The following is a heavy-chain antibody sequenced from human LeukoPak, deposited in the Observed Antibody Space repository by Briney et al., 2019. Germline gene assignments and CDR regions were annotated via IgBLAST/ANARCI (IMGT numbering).Heavy chain of an antibody. CDR3: ARARQLVRQRRPLDY. V-gene: IGHV4-34*01. CDR2: INHSGST. D-gene: IGHD6-13*01. CDR1: GFTFSNAW. J-gene: IGHJ4*02. Sequence: PGGSLRLSCAASGFTFSNAWMNWVRQPPGKGLEWIGEINHSGSTNYNPSLKSRVTISVDTSKNQFSLKLSSVTAADTAVYYCARARQLVRQRRPLDYWGQGTLVTVSP.